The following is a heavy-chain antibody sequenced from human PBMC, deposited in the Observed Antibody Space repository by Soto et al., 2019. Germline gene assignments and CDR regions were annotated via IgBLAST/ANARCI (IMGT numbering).Heavy chain of an antibody. Sequence: ASVKVSCKASGYTFPGNYMHWVRQATGQGLEWMGWMNPNSGNTGYAQKFQGRVTMTRNTSVSTAYMELSSLRSEDTAVYYCARFSSSGERAPNDYWGQGTLVTVSS. CDR3: ARFSSSGERAPNDY. CDR2: MNPNSGNT. D-gene: IGHD6-13*01. V-gene: IGHV1-8*01. J-gene: IGHJ4*02. CDR1: GYTFPGNY.